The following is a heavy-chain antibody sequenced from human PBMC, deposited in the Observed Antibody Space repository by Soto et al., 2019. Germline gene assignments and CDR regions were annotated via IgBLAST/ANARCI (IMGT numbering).Heavy chain of an antibody. D-gene: IGHD4-17*01. CDR3: TTVTTSSVFDY. CDR1: GFTFSSYW. Sequence: PGGSLRLSCTASGFTFSSYWMTWVRQAPGKGLEWVGNINPDGSEKHYVDSVKGRFTISRGNPENSLYLQMNSLRVEDTAVYYCTTVTTSSVFDYWGQGNLVTVSS. J-gene: IGHJ4*02. CDR2: INPDGSEK. V-gene: IGHV3-7*05.